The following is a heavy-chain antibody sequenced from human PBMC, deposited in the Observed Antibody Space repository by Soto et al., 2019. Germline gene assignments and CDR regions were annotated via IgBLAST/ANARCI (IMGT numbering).Heavy chain of an antibody. Sequence: PSETLSLTCTVSGGSISSGDYYWSWTRQPPGKGLEWIGYIYYSGSTYYNPSLKSRVTISVDTSKNQFSLKLSSVTAADTAVYYCARETNYYDSSGYYPDAFDIWGQGTMVTVSS. D-gene: IGHD3-22*01. V-gene: IGHV4-30-4*01. CDR3: ARETNYYDSSGYYPDAFDI. J-gene: IGHJ3*02. CDR2: IYYSGST. CDR1: GGSISSGDYY.